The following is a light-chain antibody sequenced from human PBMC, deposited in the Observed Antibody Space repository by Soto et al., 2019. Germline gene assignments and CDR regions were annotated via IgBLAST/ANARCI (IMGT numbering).Light chain of an antibody. Sequence: QSVLTQPPSVSGSPGQSVTISCTGTSSDVGSYNRVSWYQQPPGTAPKLMIYEVSNRPSGVPDRFSGSKSGNTASLTISGLQDEDEADYYCSLYTSSSTYVFGTGTKLTVL. CDR3: SLYTSSSTYV. J-gene: IGLJ1*01. CDR2: EVS. CDR1: SSDVGSYNR. V-gene: IGLV2-18*01.